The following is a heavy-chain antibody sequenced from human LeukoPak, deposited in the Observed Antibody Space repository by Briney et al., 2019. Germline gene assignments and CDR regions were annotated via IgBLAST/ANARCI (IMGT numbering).Heavy chain of an antibody. Sequence: ASETLSLTCTVSGGSISSYYWSWIRQPPGKGLEWIGYIYYSGSTNYNPSLKSRVTISVDTSKNQFSLKLSSVTAADTAVYYCARETGYYDSSGYWDLAFDIWGQGTMVTVSS. D-gene: IGHD3-22*01. J-gene: IGHJ3*02. CDR3: ARETGYYDSSGYWDLAFDI. CDR1: GGSISSYY. V-gene: IGHV4-59*01. CDR2: IYYSGST.